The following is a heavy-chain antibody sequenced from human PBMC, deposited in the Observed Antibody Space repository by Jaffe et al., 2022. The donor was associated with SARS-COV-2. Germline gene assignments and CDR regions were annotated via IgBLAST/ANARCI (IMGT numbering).Heavy chain of an antibody. Sequence: QVTLRESGPALVRPTETLTLTCTVSGFSLSNGRMGVSWIRQPPGKALEWLAHIFSTDEKSYSTSLKSRLTISRDTSKSQVVLTMTGMDPLDTASYFCARSRATRPGFYYYYTMDVWGQGTTVTVSS. D-gene: IGHD1-26*01. V-gene: IGHV2-26*01. CDR2: IFSTDEK. J-gene: IGHJ6*02. CDR3: ARSRATRPGFYYYYTMDV. CDR1: GFSLSNGRMG.